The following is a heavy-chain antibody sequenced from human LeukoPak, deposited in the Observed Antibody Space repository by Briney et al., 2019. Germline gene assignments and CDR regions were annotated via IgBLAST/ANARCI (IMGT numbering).Heavy chain of an antibody. CDR2: IIPIFGTA. D-gene: IGHD6-13*01. J-gene: IGHJ3*02. CDR3: ARGIDLAIAAALDI. V-gene: IGHV1-69*01. CDR1: GDTFSSYA. Sequence: SVKVSCKASGDTFSSYAISWVRQAPGQGLEWMGGIIPIFGTANYAQKFQGRVTITADESTSTAYMELSSLRSEDTAVYYCARGIDLAIAAALDIWGQGTMVTVSS.